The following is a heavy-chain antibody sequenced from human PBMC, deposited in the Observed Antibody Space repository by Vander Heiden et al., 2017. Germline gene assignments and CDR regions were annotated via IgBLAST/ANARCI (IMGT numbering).Heavy chain of an antibody. J-gene: IGHJ6*02. V-gene: IGHV3-21*01. CDR3: ARRNDFWSGYYVDYYYGMDV. Sequence: EVQLVESGGGLVKPGGSLRLSCAASGFTFSSNRMTGVRQAPGKGLEWVSSISSSSSYIYYADSVKGRFTISRDNAKNSLYLQMNSLRAEDTAVYYCARRNDFWSGYYVDYYYGMDVWGQGTTVTVSS. CDR1: GFTFSSNR. D-gene: IGHD3-3*01. CDR2: ISSSSSYI.